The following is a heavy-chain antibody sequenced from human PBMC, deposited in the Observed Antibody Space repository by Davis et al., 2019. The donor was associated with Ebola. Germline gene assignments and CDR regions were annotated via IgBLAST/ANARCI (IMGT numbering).Heavy chain of an antibody. D-gene: IGHD3-16*01. CDR1: GGSFSGYY. Sequence: MPSETLSLTCAVYGGSFSGYYWSWIRQPPGKGLEWIGEINHRGSTNYNPSLKSRVTISVDTSKNQFSLQLTSVTPEVTAVYYCARDPPYDQGYDFWGQGTLVTVSS. V-gene: IGHV4-34*01. CDR2: INHRGST. J-gene: IGHJ4*02. CDR3: ARDPPYDQGYDF.